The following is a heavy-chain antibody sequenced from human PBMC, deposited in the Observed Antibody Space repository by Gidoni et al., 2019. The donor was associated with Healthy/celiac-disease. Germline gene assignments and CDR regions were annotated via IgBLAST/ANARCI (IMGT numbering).Heavy chain of an antibody. V-gene: IGHV3-64D*06. D-gene: IGHD4-17*01. CDR3: VKDGGGGSTVKLDY. CDR2: ISINGGST. Sequence: EVQLVESGGGLVQPGGSLRLACSASGFTFSSYAMHWVRQAPGKGLDFVSAISINGGSTYYADSVKGRFTISRDNSKTPLYLQMSSLRAEDTAVYYCVKDGGGGSTVKLDYWGQGTLVTVSS. CDR1: GFTFSSYA. J-gene: IGHJ4*02.